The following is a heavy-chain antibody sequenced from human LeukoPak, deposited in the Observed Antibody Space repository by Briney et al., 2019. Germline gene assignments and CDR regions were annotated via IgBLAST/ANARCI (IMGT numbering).Heavy chain of an antibody. J-gene: IGHJ5*02. CDR3: AKDGAQYSSGPECDP. CDR2: ISHDGMNA. CDR1: GLHFSGTA. V-gene: IGHV3-23*01. D-gene: IGHD6-19*01. Sequence: GGSLRLSCAASGLHFSGTAMSWVRQAPGKGLEWVSAISHDGMNAYYADSVKGRFTISRDNSKKTQSLEMSSLTAADTGVYYCAKDGAQYSSGPECDPRGQGALVTVSP.